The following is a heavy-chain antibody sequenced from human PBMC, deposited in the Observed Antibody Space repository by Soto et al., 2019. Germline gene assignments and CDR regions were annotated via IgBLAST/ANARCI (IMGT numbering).Heavy chain of an antibody. CDR2: ISSSSYI. CDR1: GFTFSTYS. J-gene: IGHJ4*02. CDR3: ERDYYGDYYFDY. V-gene: IGHV3-21*01. D-gene: IGHD4-17*01. Sequence: EVQLVESGGGLVKPGGSLRLSCAASGFTFSTYSMNWVRQAPGKGLEWVSSISSSSYIYYADSVKGRFTISRDNAKNSRYLEMNSLRAEDTAVYYCERDYYGDYYFDYWGQGTLVTVSS.